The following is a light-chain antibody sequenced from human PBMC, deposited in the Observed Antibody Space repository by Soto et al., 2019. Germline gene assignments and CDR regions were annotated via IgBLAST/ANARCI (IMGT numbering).Light chain of an antibody. CDR1: SSDVGAYNY. CDR2: XXX. Sequence: QSALTQPPSASGSPGQSVTISCTGTSSDVGAYNYVSWYQQYPGKAPKLMIYXXXXXXXXXXXXXXXSKSGKTASLTVSGLQPEXEADYYCTSYAGSNIWVFGGGTKLTVL. CDR3: TSYAGSNIWV. J-gene: IGLJ3*02. V-gene: IGLV2-8*01.